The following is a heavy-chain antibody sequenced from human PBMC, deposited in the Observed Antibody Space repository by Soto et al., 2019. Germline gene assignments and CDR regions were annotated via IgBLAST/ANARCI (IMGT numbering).Heavy chain of an antibody. CDR2: IYYSGST. CDR1: GGSISSYY. CDR3: ARLPNYYGSGSYLFDP. J-gene: IGHJ5*02. Sequence: NPSETLSLTCTVSGGSISSYYWSWIRQPPGKGLEWIGYIYYSGSTNYNPSLKSRVTISVDTSKNQFSLKLSSVTAADTAVYYCARLPNYYGSGSYLFDPWGQGTLVTVSS. V-gene: IGHV4-59*08. D-gene: IGHD3-10*01.